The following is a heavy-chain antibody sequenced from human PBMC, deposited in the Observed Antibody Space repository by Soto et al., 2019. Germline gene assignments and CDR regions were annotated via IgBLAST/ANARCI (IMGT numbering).Heavy chain of an antibody. CDR1: GYTFTSYG. V-gene: IGHV1-69*04. J-gene: IGHJ5*02. D-gene: IGHD4-4*01. Sequence: ASVKVSCKASGYTFTSYGITWVRQAPGQGLEWMGRIIPIIGIINYAQKFQGRVTISADKFTGTAYMELTGLRSDDTAVYYCGGDPDSHYNDSHASSYPWGQGTLVTVPS. CDR2: IIPIIGII. CDR3: GGDPDSHYNDSHASSYP.